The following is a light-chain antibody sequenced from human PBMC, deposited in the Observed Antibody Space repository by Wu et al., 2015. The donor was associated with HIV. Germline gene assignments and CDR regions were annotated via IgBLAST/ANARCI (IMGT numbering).Light chain of an antibody. CDR1: QIIATN. Sequence: EIVMTQSPATLSVSPGGRVTLSCRASQIIATNLAWYRQKPGQPPRLLIYDASTRATGFPARFSGGGSGTEFTLTISTLQSGDVAVYYCQQYNDWPQTFGQGTKVEI. CDR3: QQYNDWPQT. J-gene: IGKJ1*01. V-gene: IGKV3-15*01. CDR2: DAS.